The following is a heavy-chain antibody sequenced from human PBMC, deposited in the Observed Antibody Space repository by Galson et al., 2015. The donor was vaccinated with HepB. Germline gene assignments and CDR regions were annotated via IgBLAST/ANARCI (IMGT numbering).Heavy chain of an antibody. CDR2: ISSGSTTI. CDR3: ARAGNYPGWYFDL. J-gene: IGHJ2*01. V-gene: IGHV3-11*01. CDR1: GFTFSDFY. D-gene: IGHD5-24*01. Sequence: SLRLSCAASGFTFSDFYMSWIRQAPGKGLEWVSYISSGSTTIYYADSVRGRFTISRDNAKNSLYLHMNSLRAEDTAVYYCARAGNYPGWYFDLWGRGTLVTVSS.